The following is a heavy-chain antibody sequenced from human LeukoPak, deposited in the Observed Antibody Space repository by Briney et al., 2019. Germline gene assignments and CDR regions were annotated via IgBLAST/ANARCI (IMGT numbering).Heavy chain of an antibody. CDR2: ISSSSYI. CDR3: ARDDLYGDYRLDY. CDR1: GFTFSSYS. D-gene: IGHD4-17*01. V-gene: IGHV3-21*01. J-gene: IGHJ4*02. Sequence: GGSLRLSCAASGFTFSSYSMNWVRQAPGKGLEWVSSISSSSYIYYADSVKGRFTISRDNAKNSLYLQMNSLRAEDTAVYYCARDDLYGDYRLDYWGQGTLVTVSS.